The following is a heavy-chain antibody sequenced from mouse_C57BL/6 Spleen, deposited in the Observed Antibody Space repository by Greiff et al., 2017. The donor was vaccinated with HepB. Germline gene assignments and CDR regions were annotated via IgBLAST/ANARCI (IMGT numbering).Heavy chain of an antibody. CDR3: ARNGNYGAMDY. CDR2: INHYNGGT. CDR1: GYTFTDYY. J-gene: IGHJ4*01. Sequence: EVQLQQSGPVLVKPGASVKMSCKASGYTFTDYYMNWVKQSHGKSLEWIGVINHYNGGTSYNQKFKGKATLTVYKSSSTAYMELNSLTSEDSAVYYCARNGNYGAMDYWGQGTSVTVSS. V-gene: IGHV1-19*01. D-gene: IGHD2-1*01.